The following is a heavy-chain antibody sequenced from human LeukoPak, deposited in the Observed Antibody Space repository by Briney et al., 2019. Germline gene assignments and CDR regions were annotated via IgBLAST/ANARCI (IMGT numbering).Heavy chain of an antibody. J-gene: IGHJ4*02. V-gene: IGHV3-23*01. Sequence: GGSLRLSCAASGFTFSDYAMNWVRQAPGKGLEWVSALSGSGGSTYYADSVQGRFTISRNNYENTLYLQMSRLRAEDTAVYYCAKGDMPIVARALDYWGQGTLVTVPS. CDR2: LSGSGGST. D-gene: IGHD5-12*01. CDR1: GFTFSDYA. CDR3: AKGDMPIVARALDY.